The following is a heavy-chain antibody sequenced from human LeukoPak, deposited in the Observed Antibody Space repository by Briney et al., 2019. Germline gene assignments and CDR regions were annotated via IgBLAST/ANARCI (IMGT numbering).Heavy chain of an antibody. CDR2: INHSGST. CDR1: GGSFSGYY. J-gene: IGHJ4*02. D-gene: IGHD2-2*01. Sequence: KTSETLSLTCAVYGGSFSGYYWSWIRQPPGKGLEWIGEINHSGSTNYNPSLKSRVTISVDTSKNQFSLKLSSVTAADTAVYYCARGRRGRSYCSSTSCYGYFDYWGQGTLVTVSS. CDR3: ARGRRGRSYCSSTSCYGYFDY. V-gene: IGHV4-34*01.